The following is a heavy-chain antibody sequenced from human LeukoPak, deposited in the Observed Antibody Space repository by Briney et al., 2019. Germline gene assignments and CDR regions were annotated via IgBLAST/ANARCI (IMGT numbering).Heavy chain of an antibody. CDR1: GFTFSSYS. J-gene: IGHJ6*02. D-gene: IGHD2-8*01. V-gene: IGHV3-69-1*02. CDR2: MTSSNTI. CDR3: ARELYPYGMDV. Sequence: PGGSLRLSCAASGFTFSSYSMNWVRQAPGKGLEWVATMTSSNTIYYADSVKGRFTISRDNAGNSLYLQMNSLRAEDTAIYYCARELYPYGMDVWGQGTTVTVS.